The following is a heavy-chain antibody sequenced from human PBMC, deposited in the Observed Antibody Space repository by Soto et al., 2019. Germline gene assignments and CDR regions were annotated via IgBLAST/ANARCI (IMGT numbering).Heavy chain of an antibody. J-gene: IGHJ4*02. CDR1: GFTFSRYA. CDR2: ISGSGGST. Sequence: GGSLRLSCAASGFTFSRYAMSWVRQAPGKGLEWVSAISGSGGSTYYADSVKGRFTISRDNSKNTLYLQMNSLRAEDTAVYYCAKDSPPFYDSSGSRDYWGQGTLVTVSS. CDR3: AKDSPPFYDSSGSRDY. V-gene: IGHV3-23*01. D-gene: IGHD3-22*01.